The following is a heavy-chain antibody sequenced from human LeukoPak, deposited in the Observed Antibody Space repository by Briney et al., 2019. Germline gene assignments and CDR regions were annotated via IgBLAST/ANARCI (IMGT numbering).Heavy chain of an antibody. CDR2: IYSGGST. V-gene: IGHV3-53*01. J-gene: IGHJ6*02. D-gene: IGHD6-13*01. CDR1: GFTVSSNY. CDR3: ARDGRIAAAGTFYYYGMDV. Sequence: GGSLRLSCAASGFTVSSNYMSWVRQAPGKGLEWVSVIYSGGSTYYADSVKGRFTISRDNPKNTLYLQMNSLRAEDTAVYYCARDGRIAAAGTFYYYGMDVWGQGTTVTVSS.